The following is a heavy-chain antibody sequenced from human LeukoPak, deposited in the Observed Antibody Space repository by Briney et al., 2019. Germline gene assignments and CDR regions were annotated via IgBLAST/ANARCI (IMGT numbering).Heavy chain of an antibody. D-gene: IGHD3-22*01. CDR2: ISSSSSYI. CDR1: GFTFSSYS. V-gene: IGHV3-21*01. CDR3: ARVEARRYYYDSSGYYYVDY. Sequence: PGGSLRLSCAASGFTFSSYSMNWVRQAPGKGLEWVSSISSSSSYIYYADSVKGRFTISRDNAKNSLYLQMNSLRAEDTAVYYCARVEARRYYYDSSGYYYVDYWGQGTLVTVSS. J-gene: IGHJ4*02.